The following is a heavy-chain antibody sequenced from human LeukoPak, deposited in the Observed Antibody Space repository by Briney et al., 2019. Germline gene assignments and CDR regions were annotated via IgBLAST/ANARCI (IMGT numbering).Heavy chain of an antibody. J-gene: IGHJ3*02. D-gene: IGHD1-1*01. V-gene: IGHV4-4*07. CDR1: GGSISSYY. CDR3: ARDNPSYGVHAFDI. Sequence: SETLSLTCTVSGGSISSYYWSWIRQPAGKGLEWIGRIYTSGSTNYNPSLKSRVTMSVDTSKNQFSLKLSSVTAADTAVYYCARDNPSYGVHAFDIWGQGTMVTVSS. CDR2: IYTSGST.